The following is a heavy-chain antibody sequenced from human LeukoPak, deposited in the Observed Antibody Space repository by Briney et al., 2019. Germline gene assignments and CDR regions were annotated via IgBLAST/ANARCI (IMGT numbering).Heavy chain of an antibody. CDR3: TTDPHYYGSGSYYTF. D-gene: IGHD3-10*01. CDR1: GFTFSNAW. Sequence: GGSLRLSCAASGFTFSNAWMSWVRQAPGKGLEWVGCIKSKTDGETTDYAAPVKGRFTISRDDSKNTLYLRMNSLKTEDTAVYFCTTDPHYYGSGSYYTFWGQGTLVTVSS. J-gene: IGHJ4*02. CDR2: IKSKTDGETT. V-gene: IGHV3-15*01.